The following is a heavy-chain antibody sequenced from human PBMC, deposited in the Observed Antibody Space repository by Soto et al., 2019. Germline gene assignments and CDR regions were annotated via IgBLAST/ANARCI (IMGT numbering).Heavy chain of an antibody. CDR2: IKSKTDGGTT. J-gene: IGHJ1*01. CDR3: TTDPSGIVVVVAATASPKAEYFQH. Sequence: GGSLRLSCAASGFTFSNAWMSWVRQAPGKGLEWVGRIKSKTDGGTTDYAAPVKGRFTISRDDSKNTLYLQMNSLKTEDTAVYYCTTDPSGIVVVVAATASPKAEYFQHWGQGTLVTVSS. V-gene: IGHV3-15*01. D-gene: IGHD2-15*01. CDR1: GFTFSNAW.